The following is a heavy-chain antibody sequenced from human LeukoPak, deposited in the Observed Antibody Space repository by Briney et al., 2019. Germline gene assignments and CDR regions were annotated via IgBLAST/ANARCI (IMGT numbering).Heavy chain of an antibody. CDR3: ARAGRLWVAFDI. CDR2: SYHSGST. CDR1: GGSISSGSYY. Sequence: PSQTLSLTCTVSGGSISSGSYYWRWIRQPPGKGLEWLWQSYHSGSTKYNPSLKSRVTILVDTSKNQFSLKESSLTAADTAVYYCARAGRLWVAFDIWGQGTMVTVSS. J-gene: IGHJ3*02. D-gene: IGHD7-27*01. V-gene: IGHV4-61*09.